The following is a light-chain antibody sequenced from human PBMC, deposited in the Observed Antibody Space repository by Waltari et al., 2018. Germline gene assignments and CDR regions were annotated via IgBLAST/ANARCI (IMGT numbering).Light chain of an antibody. J-gene: IGKJ2*01. CDR2: KVS. V-gene: IGKV2-30*01. Sequence: DVVLTQSPLSLPVTLGQPASISCRSSQSLVYSDGNTYLNWFHQRPGQSPRRLIYKVSDRDSGVPDRFSGSGSGTDFTLKITMVEAEDVGVFYCMQAMLWPPTFGQGTNLEIK. CDR1: QSLVYSDGNTY. CDR3: MQAMLWPPT.